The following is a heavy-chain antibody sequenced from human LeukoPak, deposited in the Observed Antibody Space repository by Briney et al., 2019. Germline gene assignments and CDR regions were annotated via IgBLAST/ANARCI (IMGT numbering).Heavy chain of an antibody. J-gene: IGHJ4*02. CDR1: GFTFGDYL. D-gene: IGHD6-19*01. V-gene: IGHV3-49*03. CDR3: SRGSGWLSVY. CDR2: ISGGTT. Sequence: TGRSLRLSCTASGFTFGDYLMSWFRQAPGKGLEWIGFISGGTTEYDASVKGRFTTSRDDSTSIAYLQMNSLTTEDTAVYYCSRGSGWLSVYWGQGTLVTVSS.